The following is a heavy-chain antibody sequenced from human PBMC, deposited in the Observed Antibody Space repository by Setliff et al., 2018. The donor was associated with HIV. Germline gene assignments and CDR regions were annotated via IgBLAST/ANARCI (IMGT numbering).Heavy chain of an antibody. D-gene: IGHD3-16*01. CDR3: ARDLGIVIPFDY. CDR2: INPNNGAT. CDR1: GYSFSGYY. J-gene: IGHJ4*02. Sequence: ASVKVSCKASGYSFSGYYMSWKRQAPGQALEWMGRINPNNGATEYAQKFQGRVTMTSDSLTRTAHMELTRLRSDDTAVYYCARDLGIVIPFDYWGQGTLVTVSS. V-gene: IGHV1-2*06.